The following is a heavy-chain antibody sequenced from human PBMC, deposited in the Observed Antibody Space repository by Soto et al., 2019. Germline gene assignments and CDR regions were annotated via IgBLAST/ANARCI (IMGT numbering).Heavy chain of an antibody. CDR3: ARDLYKRLKSWNYAGSPDY. CDR2: IWYDGSNK. CDR1: GFTFSSYG. Sequence: GGSLRLSCAASGFTFSSYGMHWVRQAPGKGLEWVAVIWYDGSNKYYADSVKGRFTISRDNSKNTLYLQMNSLRAEDTAVYYCARDLYKRLKSWNYAGSPDYWGQGTLVTVSS. J-gene: IGHJ4*02. D-gene: IGHD1-7*01. V-gene: IGHV3-33*01.